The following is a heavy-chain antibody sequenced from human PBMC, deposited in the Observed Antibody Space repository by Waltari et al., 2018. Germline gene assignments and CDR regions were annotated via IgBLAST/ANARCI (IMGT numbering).Heavy chain of an antibody. CDR1: GGSISSGDYY. CDR3: ARGGNEYGSDYYYYYMDV. Sequence: QVQLQESGPGLVKPSQTLSLTCTVSGGSISSGDYYWSWIRQPPGKGLEWIGYIYYRGRTYYNPSLKSRVTISVDTSKNQFSLKLSSVTAADTAVYYCARGGNEYGSDYYYYYMDVWGKGTTVTVSS. D-gene: IGHD1-1*01. J-gene: IGHJ6*03. CDR2: IYYRGRT. V-gene: IGHV4-30-4*08.